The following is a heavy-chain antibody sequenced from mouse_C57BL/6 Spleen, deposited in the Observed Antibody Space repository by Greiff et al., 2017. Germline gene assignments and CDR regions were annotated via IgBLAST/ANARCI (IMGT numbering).Heavy chain of an antibody. CDR3: TREEGSYAMDY. J-gene: IGHJ4*01. Sequence: VQLQQPGAELVKPGASVKMSCKASGYTFTSYWITWVKQRPGQGLEWIGDIYPGSGSTNYNEKFKSKATLTVDTSSSTAYMQLSSLTNEDSAVYYCTREEGSYAMDYWGQGTSVTVSS. V-gene: IGHV1-55*01. CDR2: IYPGSGST. CDR1: GYTFTSYW.